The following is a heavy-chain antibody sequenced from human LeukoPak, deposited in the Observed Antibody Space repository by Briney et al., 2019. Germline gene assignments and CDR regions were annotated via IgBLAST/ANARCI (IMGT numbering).Heavy chain of an antibody. D-gene: IGHD3-16*01. CDR2: ISGSGGST. CDR1: GFTFSDYY. CDR3: AKDLRMYYDYVWGSVVLDY. J-gene: IGHJ4*02. Sequence: GGSLRLSCAASGFTFSDYYMSWIRQAPGKGLEWVSAISGSGGSTYYADSVKGRFTISRDNSRNTLYLQMNSLRAEDTAVYYCAKDLRMYYDYVWGSVVLDYWGQGTLVTVSS. V-gene: IGHV3-23*01.